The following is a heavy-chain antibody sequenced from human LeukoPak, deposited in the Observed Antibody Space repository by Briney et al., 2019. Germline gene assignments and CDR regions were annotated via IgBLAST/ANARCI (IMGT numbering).Heavy chain of an antibody. V-gene: IGHV3-64*01. CDR1: GFTFSSYV. CDR2: ISSNGGST. D-gene: IGHD6-19*01. Sequence: GGPLRLSCAASGFTFSSYVMYWVRQAPGKGLEFVSAISSNGGSTFYANSVKGRFTISRDNSKNTLYLQMGSLRAEDMAVYYCARGRSSGRYDGFDPWGQGTLVTVSS. CDR3: ARGRSSGRYDGFDP. J-gene: IGHJ5*02.